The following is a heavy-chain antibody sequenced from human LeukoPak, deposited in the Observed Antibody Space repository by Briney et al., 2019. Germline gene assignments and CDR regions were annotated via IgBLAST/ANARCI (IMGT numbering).Heavy chain of an antibody. Sequence: GRSLRLSCAASGFTFSSYGMHWVRQAPGKGLEWVAVIWYDGSNKYYADSVKGRFTISRDNSKNTLYLQMNSLRAEDTAVYYCARDGPQVVRGVMTPYYYYGMDVWGQGTTVTVSS. D-gene: IGHD3-10*01. V-gene: IGHV3-33*01. CDR1: GFTFSSYG. CDR3: ARDGPQVVRGVMTPYYYYGMDV. J-gene: IGHJ6*02. CDR2: IWYDGSNK.